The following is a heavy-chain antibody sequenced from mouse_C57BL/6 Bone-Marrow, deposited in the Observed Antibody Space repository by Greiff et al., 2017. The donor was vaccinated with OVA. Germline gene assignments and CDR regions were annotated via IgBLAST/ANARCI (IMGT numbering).Heavy chain of an antibody. V-gene: IGHV1-74*01. CDR1: GYTFTSYW. J-gene: IGHJ3*01. Sequence: QVQLQQPGAELVKPGASVKVSCKASGYTFTSYWMHWVKQRPGQGLEWIGRIRPSNSDTNYNQKFKGKATLTVDKSSSTAYMQLSSLTSEDSAVYYCAMGLFAYWGQGTLVTVSA. CDR3: AMGLFAY. CDR2: IRPSNSDT.